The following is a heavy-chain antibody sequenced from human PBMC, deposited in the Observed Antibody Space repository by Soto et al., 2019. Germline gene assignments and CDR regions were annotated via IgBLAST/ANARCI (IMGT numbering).Heavy chain of an antibody. Sequence: ELVQSGAVVKKPGSSVKVSCKASGGTFSSYAFSWVRQAPGQGLEWMGGIIPIFGTVDYAPQFQGRLKITADEPTDTAYIELTSLTSEDSAVYYCARDDDYDDYGRDESYYYYYSMDLWGRGTTVIVSS. J-gene: IGHJ6*02. CDR1: GGTFSSYA. V-gene: IGHV1-69*01. CDR2: IIPIFGTV. D-gene: IGHD4-17*01. CDR3: ARDDDYDDYGRDESYYYYYSMDL.